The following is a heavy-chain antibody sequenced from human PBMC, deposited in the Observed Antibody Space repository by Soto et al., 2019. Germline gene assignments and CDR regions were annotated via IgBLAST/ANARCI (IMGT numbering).Heavy chain of an antibody. CDR2: IYHSGST. D-gene: IGHD2-2*01. J-gene: IGHJ4*02. CDR3: ATKPTYSTVCYYFDY. Sequence: SETLSLTSTFSGGYLSIYYWSCLRPPPGKALEWIGYIYHSGSTNYNPSLKSRVTISVDTSKNQLSLNLSSVTAADTAVYYCATKPTYSTVCYYFDYWGQGALVTVSS. CDR1: GGYLSIYY. V-gene: IGHV4-59*03.